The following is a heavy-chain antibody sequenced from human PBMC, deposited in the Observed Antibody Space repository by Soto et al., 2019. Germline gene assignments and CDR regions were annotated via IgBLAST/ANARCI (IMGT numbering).Heavy chain of an antibody. J-gene: IGHJ4*02. Sequence: EVQLLESGGGLVQPGGSLRLSCAASGFTFSSYAMSWVRQAPGKGLEWVSAISGSGGSTYYADSVKGRFTISRDNSKNTLYLQMNSLRAVDTAVYYCAKSPHVLRFLEWLLFCRYFDYWGQGTLVTVSS. V-gene: IGHV3-23*01. CDR1: GFTFSSYA. D-gene: IGHD3-3*01. CDR3: AKSPHVLRFLEWLLFCRYFDY. CDR2: ISGSGGST.